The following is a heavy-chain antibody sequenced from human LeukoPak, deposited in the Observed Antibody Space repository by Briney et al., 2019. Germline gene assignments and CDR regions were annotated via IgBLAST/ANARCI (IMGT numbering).Heavy chain of an antibody. CDR2: ISYDGSNK. J-gene: IGHJ3*02. CDR1: GFTFGNYA. V-gene: IGHV3-30-3*01. CDR3: ARDYSSSSGKHAFDI. D-gene: IGHD6-13*01. Sequence: GRSLRLSCAASGFTFGNYAMNWVRQAPGKGLEWVAVISYDGSNKYYADSVQGRFTISRDNSKNTLYLQMNSLRAEDTAVYYCARDYSSSSGKHAFDIWGQGTMVTVSS.